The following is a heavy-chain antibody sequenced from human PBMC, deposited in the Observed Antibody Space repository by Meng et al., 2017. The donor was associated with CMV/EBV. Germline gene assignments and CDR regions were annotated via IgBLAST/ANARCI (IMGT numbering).Heavy chain of an antibody. CDR3: ARAVVVPAAIDS. J-gene: IGHJ4*02. V-gene: IGHV4-59*01. CDR1: GGSISSYY. Sequence: SETLSLTCTVPGGSISSYYWSWIRQPPGKGLEWIGYIYYSGSTNYNPSLKSRVTISVDTSKNQFSLKLSSVSAADTAVYYCARAVVVPAAIDSWGQGTLVTVSS. CDR2: IYYSGST. D-gene: IGHD2-2*01.